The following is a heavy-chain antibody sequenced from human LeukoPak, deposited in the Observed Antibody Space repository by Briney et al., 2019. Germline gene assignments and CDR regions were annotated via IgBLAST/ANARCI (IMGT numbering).Heavy chain of an antibody. J-gene: IGHJ3*02. CDR1: GFTFSSYW. D-gene: IGHD3-3*01. CDR3: SSGVTIWLGNAFDI. Sequence: GGSLRLSCAASGFTFSSYWMHWARQDPGKGLVWVARINSDGSNTIYADSVKGRFTISRDNTKNTLYLQMNSLRAEDTAVYYCSSGVTIWLGNAFDIWGQGTRVTVS. V-gene: IGHV3-74*01. CDR2: INSDGSNT.